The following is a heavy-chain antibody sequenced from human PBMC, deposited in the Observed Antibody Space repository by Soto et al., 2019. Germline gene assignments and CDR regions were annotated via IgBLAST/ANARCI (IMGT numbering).Heavy chain of an antibody. J-gene: IGHJ4*02. V-gene: IGHV1-69*02. D-gene: IGHD3-10*01. CDR2: VNPILSLS. CDR1: GDTFSFYS. Sequence: QVQLVQSGAEVKRPGSSVKVSCKASGDTFSFYSINWVRQAPGLGLEWMGRVNPILSLSNYAQRFQGRVTMTADKSTSTAYMVISSLRSEDTAIYYCATSHGSGYRAFDYWGQGAQVIVSS. CDR3: ATSHGSGYRAFDY.